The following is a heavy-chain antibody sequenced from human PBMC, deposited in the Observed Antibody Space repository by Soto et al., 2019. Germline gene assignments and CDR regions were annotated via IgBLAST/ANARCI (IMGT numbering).Heavy chain of an antibody. J-gene: IGHJ5*02. CDR1: GGTFSSYA. CDR3: ASLRVPEGGIVLMVMGGWFDP. CDR2: IIPIFGTA. V-gene: IGHV1-69*01. D-gene: IGHD2-8*01. Sequence: QVQLVQSGAEVKKPGSSVKVSCKASGGTFSSYAISWVRQAPGQGLEWMGGIIPIFGTANYAQKVQGRVTMTADETTSTAYMELSSLRSEDTAVYYCASLRVPEGGIVLMVMGGWFDPWGQGTLVTVSS.